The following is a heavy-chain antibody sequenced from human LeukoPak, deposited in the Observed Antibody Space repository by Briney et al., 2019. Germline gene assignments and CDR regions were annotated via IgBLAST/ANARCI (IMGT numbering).Heavy chain of an antibody. CDR2: ISGSGGST. D-gene: IGHD4-23*01. J-gene: IGHJ4*02. V-gene: IGHV3-23*01. CDR1: GFSSSTYA. Sequence: GGSLRLSCAASGFSSSTYAMSWVRQAPGGGLEWVSGISGSGGSTYYADSVKGRFTISRDTSKNTLYLQMNSLRAENTAVYHCAKGNSNFDYWGQGTLVSVSS. CDR3: AKGNSNFDY.